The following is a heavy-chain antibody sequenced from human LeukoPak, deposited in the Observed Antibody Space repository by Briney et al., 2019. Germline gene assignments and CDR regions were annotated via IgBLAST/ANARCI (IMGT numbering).Heavy chain of an antibody. V-gene: IGHV4-61*01. Sequence: SETLSLTCTVSGGSVSSGSYYWSWIRQPPGKGLEGFGYIYYRESTNYNPSLKSRVTISVDTSKNQFSLKLSSVTAADTAVYHCAREAMYSYGNNFDYWGQGTPVTVSS. CDR3: AREAMYSYGNNFDY. J-gene: IGHJ4*02. D-gene: IGHD5-18*01. CDR1: GGSVSSGSYY. CDR2: IYYREST.